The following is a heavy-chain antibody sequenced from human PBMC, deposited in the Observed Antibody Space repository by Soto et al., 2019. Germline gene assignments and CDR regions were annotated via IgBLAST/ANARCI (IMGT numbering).Heavy chain of an antibody. CDR1: GGSISSGGYS. CDR3: ARWPYYGSGHRTYYFDD. V-gene: IGHV4-30-2*01. D-gene: IGHD3-10*01. CDR2: IYHSGST. J-gene: IGHJ4*02. Sequence: SETLSLTCAVSGGSISSGGYSWSWIRQPPGKGLEWIGYIYHSGSTYYNPSLKSRVTISVDTSKNQFSLKLSSVTAADTAVYYCARWPYYGSGHRTYYFDDWGQGTLVTVSS.